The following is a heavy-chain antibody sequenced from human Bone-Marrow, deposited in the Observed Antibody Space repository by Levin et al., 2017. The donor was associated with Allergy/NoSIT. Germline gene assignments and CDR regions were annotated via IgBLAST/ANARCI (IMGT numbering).Heavy chain of an antibody. V-gene: IGHV3-23*01. CDR2: ISGSGGST. CDR1: GFTFSSYA. D-gene: IGHD1-26*01. J-gene: IGHJ4*02. CDR3: AKDLEGNSGSYSGVSGDFDY. Sequence: GGSLRLSCAASGFTFSSYAMSWVRQAPGKGLEWVSAISGSGGSTYYADSVKGRFTISRDNSKNTLYLQMNSLRAEDTAVYYCAKDLEGNSGSYSGVSGDFDYWGQGTLVTVSS.